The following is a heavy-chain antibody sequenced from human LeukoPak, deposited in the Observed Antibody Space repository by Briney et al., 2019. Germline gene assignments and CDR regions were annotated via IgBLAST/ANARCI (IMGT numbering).Heavy chain of an antibody. CDR3: ARRTYYYGSGSYSPPRY. Sequence: SETLSLTCAVYGGSFSGYYWSWIRQPPGKGLEWLGRINHSGSTNYNPSLKSRVTISVDTSKNQFSLKLSSVSAADTAVYYCARRTYYYGSGSYSPPRYWGQGTLVTVSS. CDR1: GGSFSGYY. CDR2: INHSGST. V-gene: IGHV4-34*01. D-gene: IGHD3-10*01. J-gene: IGHJ4*02.